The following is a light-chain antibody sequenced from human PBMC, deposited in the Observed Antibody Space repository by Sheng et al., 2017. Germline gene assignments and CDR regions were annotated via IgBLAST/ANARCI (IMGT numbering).Light chain of an antibody. Sequence: DTQMTQSPSSLSASVGDRVTITCRASQDFSNYLAWYQQKPGKVPKLLISAASTLQSGVPSRFSGSGSGTDFTLTISSLQPEDVATYYCQKYDSVPLTFGGGTRVEI. J-gene: IGKJ4*01. V-gene: IGKV1-27*01. CDR2: AAS. CDR1: QDFSNY. CDR3: QKYDSVPLT.